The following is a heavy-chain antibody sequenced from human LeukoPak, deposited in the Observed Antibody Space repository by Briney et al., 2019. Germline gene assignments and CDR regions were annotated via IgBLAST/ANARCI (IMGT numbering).Heavy chain of an antibody. CDR2: ISSSGSTI. CDR3: GRDSGYEIDIDC. D-gene: IGHD5-12*01. J-gene: IGHJ4*02. Sequence: SGGSLRLSCAASGFAFSSYEMNWVRQAPGKGLEWVSYISSSGSTIYYADSVKGRFTISRDNAKNSLYLQMNSLRAEDTAVYCCGRDSGYEIDIDCRGQGTLVTVSS. V-gene: IGHV3-48*03. CDR1: GFAFSSYE.